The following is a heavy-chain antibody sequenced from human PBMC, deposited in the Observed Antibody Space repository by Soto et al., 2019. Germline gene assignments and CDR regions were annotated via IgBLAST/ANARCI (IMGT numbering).Heavy chain of an antibody. J-gene: IGHJ6*02. CDR3: ASLPWANYYYYGMDV. V-gene: IGHV1-8*01. Sequence: QVQLVQSGAEVKKPGASVKVSCKASGYTFTSYDINWVRQATGQGLEWMGWMNPNSGNTGYAQKFQGRVTMIRNTSISTAYMELSSLRSEDTAVYYCASLPWANYYYYGMDVCGQGNTVTVSS. CDR1: GYTFTSYD. D-gene: IGHD7-27*01. CDR2: MNPNSGNT.